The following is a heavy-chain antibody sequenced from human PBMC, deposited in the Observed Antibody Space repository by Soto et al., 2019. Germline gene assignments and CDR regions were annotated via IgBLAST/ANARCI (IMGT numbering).Heavy chain of an antibody. CDR1: GGSFSGYY. CDR3: ARNGIIAARRAFDI. J-gene: IGHJ3*02. D-gene: IGHD6-6*01. Sequence: PSETLSLTCAVYGGSFSGYYWSWIRQPPGKGLEWIGEINHSGSTNYNPSLKSRVTISVDTSKNQFSLKLSSVTAADTAVYYCARNGIIAARRAFDIWGQGTMVTVS. V-gene: IGHV4-34*01. CDR2: INHSGST.